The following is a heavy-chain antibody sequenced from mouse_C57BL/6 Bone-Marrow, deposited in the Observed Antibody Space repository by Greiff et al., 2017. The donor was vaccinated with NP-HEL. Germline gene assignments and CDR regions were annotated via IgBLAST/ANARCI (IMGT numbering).Heavy chain of an antibody. D-gene: IGHD4-1*01. CDR1: GFTFSSYG. CDR3: ARHDWDNYAMDY. J-gene: IGHJ4*01. CDR2: ISSGGSYT. V-gene: IGHV5-6*01. Sequence: EVHLVESGGDLVKPGGSLKLSCAASGFTFSSYGMSWVRQTPDKRLEWVATISSGGSYTYYPDSVKGRFTISRDNAKNTLYLQMSSLKSEDTAMYYCARHDWDNYAMDYWGQGTSVTVSS.